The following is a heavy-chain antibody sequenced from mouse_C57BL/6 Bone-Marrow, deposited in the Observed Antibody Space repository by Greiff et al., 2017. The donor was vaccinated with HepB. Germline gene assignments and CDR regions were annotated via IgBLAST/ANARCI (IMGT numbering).Heavy chain of an antibody. V-gene: IGHV1-82*01. CDR1: GYAFSSSW. Sequence: VQLKESGPELVKPGASVKISCKASGYAFSSSWMNWVKQRPGKGLEWIGRIYPGDGDTNYNGKFKGKATLTADKSSSTAYMQLSSLTSEDSAVYFCARGSNFPMDYWGQGTSVTVSS. CDR2: IYPGDGDT. J-gene: IGHJ4*01. D-gene: IGHD2-5*01. CDR3: ARGSNFPMDY.